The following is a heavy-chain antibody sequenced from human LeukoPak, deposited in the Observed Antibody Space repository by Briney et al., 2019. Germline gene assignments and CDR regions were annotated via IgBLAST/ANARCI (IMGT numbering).Heavy chain of an antibody. CDR1: GFTFHNFA. Sequence: GGSLRLSCAASGFTFHNFAMSWVRQAPGKGLEWVSSISSSGEFTFYADSVKGRFTIFRDNSENMLYLQMNSLRVEDTAVYFCAKDRPNYYGSNGHYYRRDGDYWGQGTLVTVSS. D-gene: IGHD3-22*01. CDR2: ISSSGEFT. CDR3: AKDRPNYYGSNGHYYRRDGDY. J-gene: IGHJ4*02. V-gene: IGHV3-23*01.